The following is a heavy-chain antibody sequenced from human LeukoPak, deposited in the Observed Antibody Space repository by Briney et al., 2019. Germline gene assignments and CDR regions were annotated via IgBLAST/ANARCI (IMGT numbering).Heavy chain of an antibody. CDR3: ARDVVVVPAAIHYGMDV. CDR2: INHSGST. CDR1: GGSFSGYD. J-gene: IGHJ6*02. V-gene: IGHV4-34*01. D-gene: IGHD2-2*01. Sequence: SETLSLTCAVYGGSFSGYDWSWIRQPPGKGLEWIGEINHSGSTNYNPSLKSRVTISIDTSKNQFSLNLSSVTAADTAVYYCARDVVVVPAAIHYGMDVWGQGTTVTVSS.